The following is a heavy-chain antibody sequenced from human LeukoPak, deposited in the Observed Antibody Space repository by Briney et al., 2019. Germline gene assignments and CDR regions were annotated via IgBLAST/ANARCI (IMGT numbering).Heavy chain of an antibody. V-gene: IGHV4-38-2*02. CDR2: IYHSGST. Sequence: ASETLSLTCTVSGYSISSGYYWGWIRQPPGKGLEWIGSIYHSGSTYYNPSLKSRVTISVDTSKNQFSLKLSSVTAADTAVYYCARESYGSRSYDYYYYYMDVWGKGTTVTVSS. CDR3: ARESYGSRSYDYYYYYMDV. J-gene: IGHJ6*03. D-gene: IGHD3-10*01. CDR1: GYSISSGYY.